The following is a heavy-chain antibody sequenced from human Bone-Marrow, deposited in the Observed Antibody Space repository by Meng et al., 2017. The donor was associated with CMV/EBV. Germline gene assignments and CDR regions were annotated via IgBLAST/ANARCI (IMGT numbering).Heavy chain of an antibody. V-gene: IGHV4-30-4*01. CDR2: IYYSGST. Sequence: ISSGDYYWSWISQPPGKGLEWIGYIYYSGSTYYNLSLKSRVTISIDTSKNQFSLKLSSVTAADTAVYYCARSTYYDFWSGYYSHFDYWGQGTLVTVSS. J-gene: IGHJ4*02. CDR1: ISSGDYY. CDR3: ARSTYYDFWSGYYSHFDY. D-gene: IGHD3-3*01.